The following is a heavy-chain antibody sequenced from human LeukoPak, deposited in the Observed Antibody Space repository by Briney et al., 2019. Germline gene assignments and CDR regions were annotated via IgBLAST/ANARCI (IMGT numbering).Heavy chain of an antibody. CDR1: GFTFSSYW. CDR2: IKQDGSEK. Sequence: SGGSLRLSCAASGFTFSSYWMSWVRQAPGKGLEWVANIKQDGSEKNYMNFVKGRFTISRDNAKNLLYLQMSSLRAEDTAIYYCAREDDWNYEDYWGQGTLVTVSS. J-gene: IGHJ4*02. CDR3: AREDDWNYEDY. D-gene: IGHD1-7*01. V-gene: IGHV3-7*01.